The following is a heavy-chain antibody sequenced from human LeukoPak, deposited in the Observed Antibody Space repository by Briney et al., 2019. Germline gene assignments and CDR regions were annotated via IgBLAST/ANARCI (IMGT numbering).Heavy chain of an antibody. Sequence: PSQTLSLTCAVSGGSISSGGYSWSWIRQPPGKGLEWIGYIYHSGSTYYNPSLQSRVTISVDRSKNQFSLKLSSVTAADTAVYYCARGSRYYDILTGYPYFDYWGQGTLVTVSS. CDR1: GGSISSGGYS. CDR2: IYHSGST. J-gene: IGHJ4*02. D-gene: IGHD3-9*01. V-gene: IGHV4-30-2*01. CDR3: ARGSRYYDILTGYPYFDY.